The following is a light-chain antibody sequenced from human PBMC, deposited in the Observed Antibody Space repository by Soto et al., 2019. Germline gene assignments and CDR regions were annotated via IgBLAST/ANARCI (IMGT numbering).Light chain of an antibody. CDR2: DVT. CDR3: CSYAGSYTVV. Sequence: QSALTQPRSVSGSPGQSVTISCTGTSSDVGGYNYVSWYQQHPGKVPKLIIYDVTKRPSGVPDRFSASKSGNTASLTISGLQAGDEADYYCCSYAGSYTVVFGGGTKVTGL. CDR1: SSDVGGYNY. V-gene: IGLV2-11*01. J-gene: IGLJ2*01.